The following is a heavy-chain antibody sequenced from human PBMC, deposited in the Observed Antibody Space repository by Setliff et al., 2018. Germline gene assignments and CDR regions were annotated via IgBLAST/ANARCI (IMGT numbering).Heavy chain of an antibody. CDR2: INPSGGST. CDR3: TADYNLGDYFGF. J-gene: IGHJ4*02. D-gene: IGHD3-16*01. Sequence: AASVKVSCKASGYTFRNYAFAWVRQAPGQGLEWMGIINPSGGSTSYAQKFQGRVTMTRDTSTSTVYMELSSLRTEDTALYYCTADYNLGDYFGFWGQGTLVTVSS. CDR1: GYTFRNYA. V-gene: IGHV1-46*01.